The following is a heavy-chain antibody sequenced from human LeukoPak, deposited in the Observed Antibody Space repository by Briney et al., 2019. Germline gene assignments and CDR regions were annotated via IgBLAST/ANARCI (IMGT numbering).Heavy chain of an antibody. J-gene: IGHJ6*02. CDR1: GGTFSSYT. CDR2: IIPILGIA. Sequence: SVKVSCKASGGTFSSYTISWVRQAPGQGLEWMGRIIPILGIANYAQKFQGRVTITADKPTSTAYMELSSLRSEDTAVYYCARVPGREYGMDVWGQGTTVTVSS. D-gene: IGHD1-26*01. CDR3: ARVPGREYGMDV. V-gene: IGHV1-69*02.